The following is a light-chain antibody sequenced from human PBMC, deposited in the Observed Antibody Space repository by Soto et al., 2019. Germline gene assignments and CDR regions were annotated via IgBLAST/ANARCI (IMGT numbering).Light chain of an antibody. V-gene: IGKV1-39*01. Sequence: DIPLTQSPSSLSASVGDSVTITCRASQSISNYLNWYQQKPGKAPKLLVYAASSLQSGVPSGFSGSGSGTEFTLTISSLQPQDFATYYCQQSYSLPRTFGQGTKLEIK. CDR1: QSISNY. CDR3: QQSYSLPRT. CDR2: AAS. J-gene: IGKJ2*01.